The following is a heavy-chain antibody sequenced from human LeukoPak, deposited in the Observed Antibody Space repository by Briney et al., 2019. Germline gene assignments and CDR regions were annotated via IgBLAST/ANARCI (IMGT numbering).Heavy chain of an antibody. CDR2: IKQDGSEK. CDR1: GFTFSSYW. J-gene: IGHJ6*03. CDR3: ARGFGELNSYYYVDV. Sequence: GGSLRLSCAASGFTFSSYWMSWVRQAPGKGLEWVANIKQDGSEKYYVDSVKGRFTISRDNAKNSLYLQMNSLRAEDTAVYYCARGFGELNSYYYVDVWGKGTTVTVSS. D-gene: IGHD3-10*01. V-gene: IGHV3-7*01.